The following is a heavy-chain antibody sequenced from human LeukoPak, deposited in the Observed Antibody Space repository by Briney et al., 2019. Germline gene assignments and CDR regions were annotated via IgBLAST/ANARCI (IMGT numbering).Heavy chain of an antibody. V-gene: IGHV1-3*01. Sequence: ASVKVSCKASGYTFIDYAMHWVRQAPGQRLEWMGWINAGNGNTKYSQKFQGRVTITRDTSASTAYMELSSLRSEDTAVYYCARVSLEFDLPYGDFDYWGQGTLVTVSS. CDR1: GYTFIDYA. CDR3: ARVSLEFDLPYGDFDY. J-gene: IGHJ4*02. CDR2: INAGNGNT. D-gene: IGHD3-3*01.